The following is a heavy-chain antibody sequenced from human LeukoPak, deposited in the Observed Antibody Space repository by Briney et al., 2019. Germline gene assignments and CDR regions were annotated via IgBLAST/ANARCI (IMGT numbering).Heavy chain of an antibody. CDR2: ISSSSSYI. V-gene: IGHV3-11*05. CDR1: GFTFSDNY. J-gene: IGHJ4*02. D-gene: IGHD3-22*01. Sequence: GGSLRLSCAASGFTFSDNYISWIRQAPGKGLEWISHISSSSSYINYADSVKGRFTISRDNAKNSLYLQMNSLRAEDTAVYYCARGARQLYYDSSGYYVDYWGQGTLVTVSS. CDR3: ARGARQLYYDSSGYYVDY.